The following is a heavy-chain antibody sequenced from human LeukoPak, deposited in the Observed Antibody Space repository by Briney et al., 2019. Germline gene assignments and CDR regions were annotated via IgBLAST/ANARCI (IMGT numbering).Heavy chain of an antibody. CDR3: ASRASLGEYYFDY. CDR2: IYYSGST. Sequence: PSETLSLTCSVSGGSISSGGYYWSWIRQHPGKGLEWIGYIYYSGSTYYKPSLKSRVTISVDTPKNQFSLKLSSVTAADTAVYYCASRASLGEYYFDYWGQGTLVTVSS. V-gene: IGHV4-31*03. D-gene: IGHD3-16*01. J-gene: IGHJ4*02. CDR1: GGSISSGGYY.